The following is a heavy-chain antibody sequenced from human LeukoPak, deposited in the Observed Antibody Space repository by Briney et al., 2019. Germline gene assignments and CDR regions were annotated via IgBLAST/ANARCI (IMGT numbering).Heavy chain of an antibody. CDR1: GGSISSYY. CDR3: AREELLYDY. D-gene: IGHD1-26*01. CDR2: IYYSGST. J-gene: IGHJ4*02. Sequence: SETLSRTCTVSGGSISSYYWSWIREPPGKRLEWIGYIYYSGSTNYSPSLKSRVTISVDTSKNQFSLKLSSVTAADTAVYYCAREELLYDYWGQGTLVTVSS. V-gene: IGHV4-59*12.